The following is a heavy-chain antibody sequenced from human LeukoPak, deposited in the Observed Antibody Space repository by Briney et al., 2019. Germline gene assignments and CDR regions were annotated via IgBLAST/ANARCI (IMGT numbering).Heavy chain of an antibody. CDR1: GFTFSNFG. CDR3: ANDVSSNYSHDAFDI. Sequence: GRSLRLSCASSGFTFSNFGMHWVRQAPGKGLEWVAVISYDGSNKYYADSVKGRFIISRDNSKNTLYQQMDSLRAEDTAVYYCANDVSSNYSHDAFDIWGQGTMVTVSS. V-gene: IGHV3-30*18. D-gene: IGHD4-11*01. CDR2: ISYDGSNK. J-gene: IGHJ3*02.